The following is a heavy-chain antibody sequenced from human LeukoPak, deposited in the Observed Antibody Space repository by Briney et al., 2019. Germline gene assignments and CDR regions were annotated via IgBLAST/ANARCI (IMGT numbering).Heavy chain of an antibody. CDR3: ASGALYGEGSLDY. D-gene: IGHD4-17*01. Sequence: GASVKVSCKVSGYTLTELSMHWVRQAPGKGLEWMGGFDPEDGETIYAQKFQGRVTMTRNTSISTAYMELSSLRSEDTAVYYCASGALYGEGSLDYWGQGTLVTVSS. V-gene: IGHV1-24*01. CDR2: FDPEDGET. J-gene: IGHJ4*02. CDR1: GYTLTELS.